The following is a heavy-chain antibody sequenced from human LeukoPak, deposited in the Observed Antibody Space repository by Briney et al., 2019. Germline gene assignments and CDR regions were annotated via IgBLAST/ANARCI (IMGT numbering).Heavy chain of an antibody. J-gene: IGHJ4*02. V-gene: IGHV3-30-3*01. Sequence: PGGFLRLSCAASGFTFSSYAMHWVRQAPGKGLEWVAVISYDGSNKYYADSVKGRFTISRDNSKNTLYLQMNSLRAEDTAVYYCARDSAIYGDGASSNYFDYWGQGTLVTVSS. D-gene: IGHD4-17*01. CDR3: ARDSAIYGDGASSNYFDY. CDR2: ISYDGSNK. CDR1: GFTFSSYA.